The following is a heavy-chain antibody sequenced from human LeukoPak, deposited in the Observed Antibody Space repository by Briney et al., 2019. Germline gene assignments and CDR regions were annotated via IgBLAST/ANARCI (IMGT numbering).Heavy chain of an antibody. Sequence: GGSLRLSCAASGVIISSYAMSWVRQAPGKGLGWVSAINGRGDNTYYADFVKGRFTISRDNSKSTVYLQMNSLRTEDTAVYYCAKDRVSPGFNWFDPWGQGTLVTVSS. CDR1: GVIISSYA. CDR3: AKDRVSPGFNWFDP. CDR2: INGRGDNT. J-gene: IGHJ5*02. V-gene: IGHV3-23*01. D-gene: IGHD5-12*01.